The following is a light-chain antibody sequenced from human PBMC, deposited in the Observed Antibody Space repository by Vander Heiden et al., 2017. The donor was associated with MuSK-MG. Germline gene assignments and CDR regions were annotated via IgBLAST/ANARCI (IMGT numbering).Light chain of an antibody. V-gene: IGLV1-40*01. CDR3: QSYDSSLSGSRI. Sequence: QSVLTQPPSVSGAPGQRVTISCTGTSSNLGAGYHVHWYQQLPGAAPKLLIYGNTNRPSGVPDRFSGSKSGTSASLSITGLQAEDEADYYCQSYDSSLSGSRIFGGGTRLTVL. CDR1: SSNLGAGYH. CDR2: GNT. J-gene: IGLJ2*01.